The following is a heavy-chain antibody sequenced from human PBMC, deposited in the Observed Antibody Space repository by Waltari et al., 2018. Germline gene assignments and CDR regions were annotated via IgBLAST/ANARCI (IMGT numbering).Heavy chain of an antibody. CDR3: ARGGVPDAYGSGSYYRNWFDP. CDR1: GGSFSGYH. Sequence: QVRLQEWGAGTLKPSQTLSLTCAVHGGSFSGYHWPLIRQPPGKGLEWLGEINNGGVTNYNPSLSSRLTILIDTSKKQFSLRLSSVTAADTAVYYCARGGVPDAYGSGSYYRNWFDPWGQGTLATVSS. CDR2: INNGGVT. V-gene: IGHV4-34*01. D-gene: IGHD3-10*01. J-gene: IGHJ5*02.